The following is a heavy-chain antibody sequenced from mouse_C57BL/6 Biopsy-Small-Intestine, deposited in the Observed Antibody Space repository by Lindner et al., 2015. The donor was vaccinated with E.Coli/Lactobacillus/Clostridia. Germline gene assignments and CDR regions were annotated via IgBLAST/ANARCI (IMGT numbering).Heavy chain of an antibody. V-gene: IGHV1-81*01. D-gene: IGHD2-1*01. CDR3: ARSDYGKDYAMDY. J-gene: IGHJ4*01. CDR2: IYPRSGNT. CDR1: GYTFTSYG. Sequence: VQLQESGAELARPGASVKLSCKASGYTFTSYGISWVKQRTGQGLEWIGEIYPRSGNTYYNEKFKGKATLTADKSSSTAYMELRSLTSEDSAVYFCARSDYGKDYAMDYWGQEPQSPSPQ.